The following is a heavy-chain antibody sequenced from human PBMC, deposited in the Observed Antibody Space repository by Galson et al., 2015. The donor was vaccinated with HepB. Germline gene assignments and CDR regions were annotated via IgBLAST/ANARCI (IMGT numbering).Heavy chain of an antibody. D-gene: IGHD6-13*01. CDR1: GFTVSSNY. CDR3: ARDGYSSSWYVRYFDL. J-gene: IGHJ2*01. V-gene: IGHV3-66*01. Sequence: SLRLSCAASGFTVSSNYMSWVRQAPGKGLEWVSVIYSGGSTYYADSVKGRFTISRDNSMNTLYLQMNSLRAEDTAVYYCARDGYSSSWYVRYFDLWGRGTLVTVSS. CDR2: IYSGGST.